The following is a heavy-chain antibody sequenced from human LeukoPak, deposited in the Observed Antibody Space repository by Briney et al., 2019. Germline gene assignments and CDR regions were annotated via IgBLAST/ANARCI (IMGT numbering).Heavy chain of an antibody. Sequence: SETLSLTCTVSGGSISSSSYYWGWIRQPPGKGLEWIGSIYYSESTYYNPSLKSRVTISVDTSKNQFSLKLSSVTAADTAVYYCARYVAGDSYYYMDVWGKGTTVTISS. J-gene: IGHJ6*03. CDR3: ARYVAGDSYYYMDV. D-gene: IGHD2-21*01. CDR2: IYYSEST. CDR1: GGSISSSSYY. V-gene: IGHV4-39*01.